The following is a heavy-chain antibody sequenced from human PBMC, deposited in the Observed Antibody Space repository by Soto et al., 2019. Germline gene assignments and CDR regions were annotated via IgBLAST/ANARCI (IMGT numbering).Heavy chain of an antibody. D-gene: IGHD6-13*01. CDR1: GFTFSSYG. Sequence: PVGSLRLSFAASGFTFSSYGMHWVRQAPGKGLEWVAVISYDGSNKYYAESVKGRFTISRDNSKNTLYLQMNSLRAEDTAVYYCAKEGEQQPEDYWGQGTLVTVS. CDR3: AKEGEQQPEDY. J-gene: IGHJ4*02. CDR2: ISYDGSNK. V-gene: IGHV3-30*18.